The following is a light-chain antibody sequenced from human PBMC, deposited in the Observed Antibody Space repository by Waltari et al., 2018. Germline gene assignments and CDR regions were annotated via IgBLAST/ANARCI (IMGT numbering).Light chain of an antibody. CDR1: QNINDW. J-gene: IGKJ1*01. V-gene: IGKV1-5*03. Sequence: DIQMTQSPSTLSASVGDRVTITCRASQNINDWLAWYQQKPGKAPKVLIYKASNLESGVPSRFSGSGSGTDFTLTISSLQPEDVALYYCQQYYNSPRTFGQGTKVEIK. CDR3: QQYYNSPRT. CDR2: KAS.